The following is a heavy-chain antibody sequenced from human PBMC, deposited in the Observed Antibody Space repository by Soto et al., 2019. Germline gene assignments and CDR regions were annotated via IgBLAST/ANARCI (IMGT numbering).Heavy chain of an antibody. Sequence: PXEGLRLSCAASGSAFDYYRPHWVRQAPGKGLEWVSLISWDGHSTYYADSVKGRFIISRDNSKNSLYLQMNSLRSEDAAIYYCAKYKTRIAVAANLDYWGQGTLVTVSS. CDR3: AKYKTRIAVAANLDY. D-gene: IGHD6-19*01. V-gene: IGHV3-43*01. CDR2: ISWDGHST. J-gene: IGHJ4*02. CDR1: GSAFDYYR.